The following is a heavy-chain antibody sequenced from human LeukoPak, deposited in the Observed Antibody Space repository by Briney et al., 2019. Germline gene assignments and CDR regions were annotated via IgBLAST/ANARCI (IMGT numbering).Heavy chain of an antibody. CDR2: VIAIFGTG. Sequence: SVKVSCKASGGTFSSYAISWVRQVPGQGLEGMGGVIAIFGTGNYAEMFQGRVTITTDESTSTAYMELSSLRSEDTAVYYCARGETWIQLWTWGQGTLVTVSS. D-gene: IGHD5-18*01. J-gene: IGHJ5*02. CDR3: ARGETWIQLWT. V-gene: IGHV1-69*05. CDR1: GGTFSSYA.